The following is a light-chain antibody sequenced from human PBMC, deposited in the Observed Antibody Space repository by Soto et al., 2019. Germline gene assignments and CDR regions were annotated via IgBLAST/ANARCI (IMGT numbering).Light chain of an antibody. Sequence: EIVLTQSPGTLSLSQGERATLSSRASQSVSRSLLAWYQQKPGQAPRLLIYGASTRATGIADRFSGSGSGTDFTLTISRLEPEDFAVYYCQQYGNPPPYSFGQGTKLEIK. CDR2: GAS. J-gene: IGKJ2*03. V-gene: IGKV3-20*01. CDR1: QSVSRSL. CDR3: QQYGNPPPYS.